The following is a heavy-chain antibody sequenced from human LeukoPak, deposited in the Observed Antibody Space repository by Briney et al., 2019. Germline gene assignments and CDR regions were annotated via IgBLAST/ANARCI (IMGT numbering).Heavy chain of an antibody. D-gene: IGHD1-26*01. J-gene: IGHJ4*02. CDR1: GGSFSGYY. CDR2: IYYSGST. V-gene: IGHV4-59*08. CDR3: ARHAQWELLFDY. Sequence: PSETLSLTCAVYGGSFSGYYWSWIRQPPGKGLEWIGYIYYSGSTNYNPSLKSRVTISVDTSKNQFSLKLSSVTAADTAVYYCARHAQWELLFDYWGQGTLVTVSS.